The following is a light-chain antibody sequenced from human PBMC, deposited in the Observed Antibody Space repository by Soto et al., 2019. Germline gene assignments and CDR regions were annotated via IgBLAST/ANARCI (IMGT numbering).Light chain of an antibody. CDR3: QHYKMYSPWT. CDR1: QSITTW. J-gene: IGKJ1*01. CDR2: DVS. Sequence: DIQMTQSPSTVAAYVGGSVTITGRASQSITTWLAWYQQRPGKAPKLLIYDVSSLQSGVPSTFSGSGSGTEFTLTISSLQPDDFATYSCQHYKMYSPWTVGQGTKVDIK. V-gene: IGKV1-5*01.